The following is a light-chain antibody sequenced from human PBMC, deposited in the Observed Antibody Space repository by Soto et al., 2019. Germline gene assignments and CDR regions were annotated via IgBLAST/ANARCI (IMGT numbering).Light chain of an antibody. Sequence: EIVMTQSPATLSVSPGERATLSCRASQSVSSNLAWYQQTPGQAPRLPTDGAPTRATGIPDRFSGSGSGTDFTLTISRLEPEDFAVYYCRQYGRSLGFAFGGGTQVDIK. CDR2: GAP. V-gene: IGKV3-20*01. CDR1: QSVSSN. CDR3: RQYGRSLGFA. J-gene: IGKJ4*01.